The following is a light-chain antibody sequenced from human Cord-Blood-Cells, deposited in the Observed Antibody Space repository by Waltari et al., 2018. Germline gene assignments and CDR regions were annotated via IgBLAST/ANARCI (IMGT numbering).Light chain of an antibody. CDR2: EGS. CDR1: SSDVGSYNL. J-gene: IGLJ3*02. CDR3: CSYAGSSRV. Sequence: QSALTQPASVSGSPGQSITISCTGTSSDVGSYNLVSWYQQHPGKAPKLMIYEGSKRTSGVSHRFSGSKSGNTASLTISGLQAEDEADYYCCSYAGSSRVFGGGTKLTVL. V-gene: IGLV2-23*01.